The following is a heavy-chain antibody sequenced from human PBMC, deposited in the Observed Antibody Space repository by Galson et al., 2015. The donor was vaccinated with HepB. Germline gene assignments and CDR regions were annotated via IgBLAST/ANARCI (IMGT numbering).Heavy chain of an antibody. Sequence: SLRLSCAASGFTFSSYAMSWVRQAPGKGLEWVSSISGSGGSTYYADSVKGRFTVSRDNSKNTLYLQMNSLRAEDTVVYYCAKGTEDYGDSRTDYWGQGTLVTVSS. CDR2: ISGSGGST. D-gene: IGHD4-17*01. CDR1: GFTFSSYA. J-gene: IGHJ4*02. V-gene: IGHV3-23*01. CDR3: AKGTEDYGDSRTDY.